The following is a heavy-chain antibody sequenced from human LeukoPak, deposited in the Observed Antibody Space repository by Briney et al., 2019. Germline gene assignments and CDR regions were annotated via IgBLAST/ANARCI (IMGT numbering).Heavy chain of an antibody. D-gene: IGHD1-26*01. J-gene: IGHJ4*02. Sequence: AGGSLRLSCAASGFTFSSYAMSWVRQAPGKGLEWVSAISGSGGSTYYADSVKGQFTISRDNSKNTLYLQMNSLRTEDTAVYYCAKDLFAMTQWEQLGYWGQGTLVTVSS. V-gene: IGHV3-23*01. CDR1: GFTFSSYA. CDR2: ISGSGGST. CDR3: AKDLFAMTQWEQLGY.